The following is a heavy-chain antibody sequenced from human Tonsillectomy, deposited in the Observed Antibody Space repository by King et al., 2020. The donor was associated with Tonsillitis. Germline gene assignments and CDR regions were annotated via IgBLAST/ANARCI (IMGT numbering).Heavy chain of an antibody. J-gene: IGHJ3*02. V-gene: IGHV4-39*02. CDR3: ARLLGYYYDNSGYQGQYAFDI. CDR2: IYYSGSS. CDR1: GGSISSSGYY. Sequence: LQLQESGPGLVKPSETLSLTCTVSGGSISSSGYYWGWIRQPPGKGLEWIGNIYYSGSSYYNPSLKSRVTISVDTSKNHFSLKLSSVTAADTAVYFCARLLGYYYDNSGYQGQYAFDIWGQGTMVTVSS. D-gene: IGHD3-22*01.